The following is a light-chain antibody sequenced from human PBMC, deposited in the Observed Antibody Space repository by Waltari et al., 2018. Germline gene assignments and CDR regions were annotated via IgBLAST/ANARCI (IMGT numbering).Light chain of an antibody. V-gene: IGKV1D-12*01. CDR1: QSISAW. CDR2: AAF. Sequence: DIQMTQSPSSVSASVGDTVTITCRASQSISAWLAWYQQKPGKAPKLLISAAFNLQSGVPSRFSGSRSGTDFSLTISSLQPEDFATYYCQQCNTLPFAFGGGTTVEIK. CDR3: QQCNTLPFA. J-gene: IGKJ4*01.